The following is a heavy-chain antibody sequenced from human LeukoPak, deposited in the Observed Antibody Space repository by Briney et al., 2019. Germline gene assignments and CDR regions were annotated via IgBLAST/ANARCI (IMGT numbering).Heavy chain of an antibody. J-gene: IGHJ4*02. CDR1: GSTFSSYW. V-gene: IGHV3-7*01. Sequence: GGSLRLSCAASGSTFSSYWMSWVRQAPGKGLEWVANIKQDGSEKYYVDSVKGRFTISRDNAKNSLYLQMNSLRAEDTAVYYCAREGSSYFFDYWGQGTLVTVSS. CDR3: AREGSSYFFDY. CDR2: IKQDGSEK. D-gene: IGHD6-13*01.